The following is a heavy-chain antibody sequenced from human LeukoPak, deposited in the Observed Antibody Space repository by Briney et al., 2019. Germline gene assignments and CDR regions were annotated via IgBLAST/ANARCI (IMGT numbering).Heavy chain of an antibody. CDR3: ASLKNYYDSSGYLVTDAFDI. CDR1: GGTFSSYA. V-gene: IGHV1-69*13. J-gene: IGHJ3*02. CDR2: IIPIFGTA. Sequence: ASVKVSCKASGGTFSSYAISWVRRAPGQGLEWMGGIIPIFGTANYAQKFQGRVTITADESTSTAYMELRSLKSDDTAVYYCASLKNYYDSSGYLVTDAFDIWGQGTMVTVSS. D-gene: IGHD3-22*01.